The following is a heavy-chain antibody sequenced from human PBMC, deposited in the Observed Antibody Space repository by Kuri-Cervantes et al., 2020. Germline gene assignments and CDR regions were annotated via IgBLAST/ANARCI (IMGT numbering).Heavy chain of an antibody. Sequence: SVKVSCKASGGTFSSYAISWVRQAPGQGLEWMGGIIPIFGRANYAQKFQGRVTITADESTSTAYMELSSLRSDDTAVYYCARGVVAATPGFVYWGQGTMVTVSS. CDR3: ARGVVAATPGFVY. CDR2: IIPIFGRA. CDR1: GGTFSSYA. J-gene: IGHJ4*02. V-gene: IGHV1-69*13. D-gene: IGHD2-15*01.